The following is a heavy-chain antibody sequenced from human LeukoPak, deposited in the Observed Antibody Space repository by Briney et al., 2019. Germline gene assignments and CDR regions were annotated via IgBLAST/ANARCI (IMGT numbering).Heavy chain of an antibody. CDR1: GFTFDDYA. Sequence: PGGSLRLSCAASGFTFDDYAMHWARQAPGKDLEWVSLISGDGGSTYYADSVKGRFTISRDNSKNSLYLQMNSLRTEDTALYYCAKDRVRRGYYDSSGYSLFDYWGQGTLVTVSS. CDR2: ISGDGGST. J-gene: IGHJ4*02. D-gene: IGHD3-22*01. V-gene: IGHV3-43*02. CDR3: AKDRVRRGYYDSSGYSLFDY.